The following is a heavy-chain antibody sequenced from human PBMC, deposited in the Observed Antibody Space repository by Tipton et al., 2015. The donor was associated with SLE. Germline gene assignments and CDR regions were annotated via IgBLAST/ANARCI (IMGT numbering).Heavy chain of an antibody. V-gene: IGHV4-59*11. J-gene: IGHJ5*02. CDR1: GGSISSHY. D-gene: IGHD6-6*01. CDR2: IYYSGST. Sequence: LRLSCTVSGGSISSHYWSWIRQPPGKGLEWIGYIYYSGSTNYNPSLKSRATISVDTSKNQFSLKLSSVTAADTAVYYCARDHIAARWTGRWFDPWGQGTLVTVSS. CDR3: ARDHIAARWTGRWFDP.